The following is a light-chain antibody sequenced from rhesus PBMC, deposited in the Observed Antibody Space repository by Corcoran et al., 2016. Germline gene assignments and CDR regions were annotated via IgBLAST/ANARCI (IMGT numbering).Light chain of an antibody. CDR3: QHNYGTPHS. J-gene: IGKJ2*01. CDR2: KAS. Sequence: DIQMTQSPSSLSASVGDRVTITCRTSENVNNYLNWYQQKPGKAPKLLIYKASPLHSGVPSRFSGSGSGTDYTFTISSLQSEDVATYYCQHNYGTPHSFGQGTKVEIK. CDR1: ENVNNY. V-gene: IGKV1-74*01.